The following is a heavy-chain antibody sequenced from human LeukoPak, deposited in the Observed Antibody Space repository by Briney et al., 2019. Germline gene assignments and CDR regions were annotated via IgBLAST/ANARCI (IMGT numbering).Heavy chain of an antibody. J-gene: IGHJ4*02. CDR1: GFTLYSNY. CDR3: ARGGGYYGIDY. Sequence: GGSLRLSCAASGFTLYSNYMNWVRQAPGKGLEWVSVIYSAGNTYYADSVKGRFTISRDNSKNTLYLQMNSLRTEDTAVYYCARGGGYYGIDYWGQGTLVTVSS. V-gene: IGHV3-66*02. CDR2: IYSAGNT. D-gene: IGHD3-10*01.